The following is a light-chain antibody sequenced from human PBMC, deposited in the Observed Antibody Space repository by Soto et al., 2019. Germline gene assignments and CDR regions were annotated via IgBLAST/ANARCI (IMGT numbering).Light chain of an antibody. CDR2: DVS. V-gene: IGLV2-14*03. J-gene: IGLJ1*01. Sequence: QSVLTQPASVSGSPGQSITISCTGTSSDVGGYNYVSWYQHHPGKAPKLIIFDVSDRPSGISDRFSASKSGNTASLTISGLQAEDEADYYCCSYSSGSTPGVLGTGTKLTVL. CDR3: CSYSSGSTPGV. CDR1: SSDVGGYNY.